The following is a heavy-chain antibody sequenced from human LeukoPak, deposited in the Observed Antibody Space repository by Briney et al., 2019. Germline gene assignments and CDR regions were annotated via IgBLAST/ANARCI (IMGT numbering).Heavy chain of an antibody. CDR1: GFTFSSYW. Sequence: PGGSLRLSCAVSGFTFSSYWMNWVRQAPGMGLEWVASIRQDGGEKSYVDSVKGRFTLSRDNTKNSLYLQMSSLRAEDTAVYYCARDGTAAGLYFDLWGQGTLVTVSS. CDR2: IRQDGGEK. D-gene: IGHD6-13*01. CDR3: ARDGTAAGLYFDL. J-gene: IGHJ4*01. V-gene: IGHV3-7*01.